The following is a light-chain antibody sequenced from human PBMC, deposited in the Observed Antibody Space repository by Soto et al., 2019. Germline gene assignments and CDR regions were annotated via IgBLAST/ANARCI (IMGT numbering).Light chain of an antibody. CDR3: QQSYRMPRS. Sequence: DTQMTQSPSSLSASVGDRVTITCRASQTVAKSLNWYQQKPGKAPELLIYATSHLPIGVPSRFSGSGSGTDFPLTINSLQPEDFATYYCQQSYRMPRSFGQGTRVEVK. V-gene: IGKV1-39*01. CDR1: QTVAKS. J-gene: IGKJ1*01. CDR2: ATS.